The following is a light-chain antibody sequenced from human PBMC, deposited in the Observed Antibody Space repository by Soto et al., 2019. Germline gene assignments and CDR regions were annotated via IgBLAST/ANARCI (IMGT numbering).Light chain of an antibody. CDR2: GAS. J-gene: IGKJ2*01. V-gene: IGKV3-20*01. CDR1: QSVNSNY. CDR3: QQYGTSPHT. Sequence: EIVLTQSPGTLSLSPGERATLSCRASQSVNSNYLAWYQQKPGQGPRPLIYGASIRAAGVPDRLSGSGSGPDFTLTISRLEPEDYAVYYCQQYGTSPHTFGQGTKLEIK.